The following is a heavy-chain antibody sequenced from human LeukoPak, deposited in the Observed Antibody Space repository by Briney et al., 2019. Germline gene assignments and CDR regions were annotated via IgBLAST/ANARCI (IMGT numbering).Heavy chain of an antibody. CDR2: IKQDGSEK. Sequence: GGSLRLPCAASGFAFSSYWMTWVRQAPGKGLEWVANIKQDGSEKYYVDSVKGRFTISRDNAKNALYLQMNSLRAEDTAVYYCARDVYGGYFDYWGQGILVTVSS. D-gene: IGHD4-23*01. CDR1: GFAFSSYW. CDR3: ARDVYGGYFDY. J-gene: IGHJ4*02. V-gene: IGHV3-7*01.